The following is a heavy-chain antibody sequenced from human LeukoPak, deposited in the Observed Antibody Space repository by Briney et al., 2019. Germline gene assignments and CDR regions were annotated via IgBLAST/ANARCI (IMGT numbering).Heavy chain of an antibody. V-gene: IGHV3-21*04. CDR3: ARRAGAYSHPYDY. CDR2: ISSSGSYI. CDR1: RFTFSSYS. J-gene: IGHJ4*02. Sequence: GGSLRLSCAASRFTFSSYSMNWVRQAPGKGLEWVSSISSSGSYIYYADSVKGRFTISRDNAKNSLYLQMNSLRAEDTAVYYCARRAGAYSHPYDYWGQGTLVTVSS. D-gene: IGHD4/OR15-4a*01.